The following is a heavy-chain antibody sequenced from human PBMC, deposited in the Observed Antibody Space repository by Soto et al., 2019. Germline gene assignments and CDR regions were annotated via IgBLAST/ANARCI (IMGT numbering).Heavy chain of an antibody. D-gene: IGHD3-10*01. J-gene: IGHJ4*02. CDR3: ARDKDGSGFALDY. V-gene: IGHV1-2*04. CDR2: INPNSGGT. Sequence: ASVKVSCKASRYTFTGYYMHWVRQAPGQGLEWMGWINPNSGGTNYAQKFQGWVTMTRDTSISTAYMELSRLRSDDTAVYYCARDKDGSGFALDYWGQGTLVTVSS. CDR1: RYTFTGYY.